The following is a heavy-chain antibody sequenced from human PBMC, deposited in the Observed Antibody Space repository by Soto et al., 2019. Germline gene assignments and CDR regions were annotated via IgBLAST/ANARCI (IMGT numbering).Heavy chain of an antibody. CDR1: GYTFTSYA. CDR3: ARDPSYYGMDV. Sequence: ASVKVSFKASGYTFTSYAMHWVRQAPGQRLEWMGWINAGNGNTKYSQKFQGRVTITRDTSASTAYMELSSLRSEDTAVYYCARDPSYYGMDVWGQGTTVTVSS. CDR2: INAGNGNT. V-gene: IGHV1-3*01. J-gene: IGHJ6*02.